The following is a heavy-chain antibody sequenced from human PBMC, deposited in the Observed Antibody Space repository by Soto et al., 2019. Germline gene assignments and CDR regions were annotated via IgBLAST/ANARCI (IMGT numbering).Heavy chain of an antibody. CDR2: IKQDGSEK. Sequence: EVQLVESGGGLVQPGGSLRLSCAASGFTFSSYWMSWVRKAPGKGLEWVANIKQDGSEKYYVDSVKGRFTISRDNAKNALYLQMNSLRAEDTAVYYCARNWNYVDYYGMDVCGQGTTVTVSS. V-gene: IGHV3-7*01. J-gene: IGHJ6*02. D-gene: IGHD1-7*01. CDR3: ARNWNYVDYYGMDV. CDR1: GFTFSSYW.